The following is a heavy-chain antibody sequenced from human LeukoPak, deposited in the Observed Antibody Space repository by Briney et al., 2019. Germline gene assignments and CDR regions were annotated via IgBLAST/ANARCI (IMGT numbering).Heavy chain of an antibody. CDR2: IYDSGST. V-gene: IGHV4-59*01. Sequence: SETLSLTCTVSGGSISSYYWSWIRQPPGKGLEWIGYIYDSGSTNYNPSLKSRVTISVDTSKNQFSLKLSSVTAADTAVYYCACLTTADAFDIWGQGTMVAVSS. D-gene: IGHD3-22*01. CDR1: GGSISSYY. J-gene: IGHJ3*02. CDR3: ACLTTADAFDI.